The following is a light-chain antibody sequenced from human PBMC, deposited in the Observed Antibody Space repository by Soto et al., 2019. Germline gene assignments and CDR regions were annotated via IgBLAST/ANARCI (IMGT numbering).Light chain of an antibody. CDR3: QQYNNWPRWT. Sequence: EIVMPQSPATLSVSPGERATLSCRASQSVSSNLARYQQKPGQAPRLLIYGASTRATGIPARFSGSGSGTEFTLTISSLQSEDFAVYYCQQYNNWPRWTIGQGTKVEIK. J-gene: IGKJ1*01. CDR1: QSVSSN. V-gene: IGKV3-15*01. CDR2: GAS.